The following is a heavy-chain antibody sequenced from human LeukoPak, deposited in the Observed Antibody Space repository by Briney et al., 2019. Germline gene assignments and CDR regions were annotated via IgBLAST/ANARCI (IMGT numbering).Heavy chain of an antibody. V-gene: IGHV4-59*01. Sequence: PSATLSLTCTVSGGSISSYSWSWIRPPPGKGLEWIGYIYYSGSTNYNPSLKSRVTISLDTSKNQFSLKLSSVTAADTAVYYCASGGANFDLWGRGTLVTVSS. CDR1: GGSISSYS. J-gene: IGHJ2*01. CDR3: ASGGANFDL. CDR2: IYYSGST. D-gene: IGHD3-16*01.